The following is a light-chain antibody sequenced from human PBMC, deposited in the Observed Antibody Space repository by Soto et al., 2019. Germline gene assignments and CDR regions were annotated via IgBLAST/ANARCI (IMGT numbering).Light chain of an antibody. CDR2: RVS. V-gene: IGKV3-20*01. CDR3: QQYGNLPLT. Sequence: EIVLKQSPGTLSLSPGERATLSCRASQTITTLAWYQRKPGQAPRLLIYRVSSRATGVPDRFSGSGSGTDYTLTISRLEPEDFAVYYCQQYGNLPLTFGGGTKVDI. CDR1: QTITT. J-gene: IGKJ4*01.